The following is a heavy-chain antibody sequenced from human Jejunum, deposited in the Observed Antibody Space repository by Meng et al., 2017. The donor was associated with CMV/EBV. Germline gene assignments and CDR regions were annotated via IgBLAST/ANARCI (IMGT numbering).Heavy chain of an antibody. V-gene: IGHV3-23*01. CDR3: AKGRSGATYSAMDV. CDR2: ITDKGSST. Sequence: SGFSFNSFAVTWVRQASGKGLEWVSAITDKGSSTYYGDSVKGRFTMSRDSFQRTVSLQMNNLTVDDTAIYYCAKGRSGATYSAMDVWGPGTTVTVSS. D-gene: IGHD1-1*01. J-gene: IGHJ6*02. CDR1: GFSFNSFA.